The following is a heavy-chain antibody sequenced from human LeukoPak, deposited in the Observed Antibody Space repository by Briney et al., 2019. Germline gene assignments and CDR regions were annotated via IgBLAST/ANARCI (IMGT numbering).Heavy chain of an antibody. CDR1: GFTFSSYA. CDR3: AKVGIGSRDRYFDY. D-gene: IGHD7-27*01. Sequence: GRSLRLSCAASGFTFSSYAMHWVRQAPGKGLEWVAVISKDGGSNKYHADSVKGRFTISRDNSMNTLYLQMNSLRAEDTAVYYCAKVGIGSRDRYFDYWGPGTLVTVSS. V-gene: IGHV3-30*04. J-gene: IGHJ4*02. CDR2: ISKDGGSNK.